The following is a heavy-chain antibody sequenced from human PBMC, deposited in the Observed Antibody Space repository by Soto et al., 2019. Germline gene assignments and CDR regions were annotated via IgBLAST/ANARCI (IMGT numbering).Heavy chain of an antibody. CDR3: ARGINYYASGDDAFDI. J-gene: IGHJ3*02. D-gene: IGHD3-10*01. CDR1: GYTFASYD. Sequence: QVQLVQSGAEVKKPGASVKVSCNASGYTFASYDIIWVRQATGQGLEWMGWMNPNSGNTGCAQKFQGRVAMTRNTSISTAYMELSRLRSEDTAVYYCARGINYYASGDDAFDIWGQGTMVTVSS. V-gene: IGHV1-8*01. CDR2: MNPNSGNT.